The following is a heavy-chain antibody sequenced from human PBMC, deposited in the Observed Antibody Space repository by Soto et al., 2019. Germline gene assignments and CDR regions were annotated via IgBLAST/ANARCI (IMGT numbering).Heavy chain of an antibody. CDR3: ARVGHYDILTGYYLTSYYFDY. Sequence: LRLSCAASGFTFSDYYMSWIRQAPGKGLEWVSYISSSGSTIYYADSVKGRFTISRDNAKNSLYLQMNSLRAEDTAVYYCARVGHYDILTGYYLTSYYFDYWGQGTLVTVSS. CDR1: GFTFSDYY. D-gene: IGHD3-9*01. J-gene: IGHJ4*02. V-gene: IGHV3-11*01. CDR2: ISSSGSTI.